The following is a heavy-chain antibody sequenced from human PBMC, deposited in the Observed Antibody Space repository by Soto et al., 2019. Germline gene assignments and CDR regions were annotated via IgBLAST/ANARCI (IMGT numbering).Heavy chain of an antibody. J-gene: IGHJ4*02. CDR3: AIDLGYYGSGSYYESFFDY. D-gene: IGHD3-10*01. CDR1: GYTITSSG. Sequence: ASVKVSCKASGYTITSSGINWVLQAPGQGLERMGWISAYNGNTNYAQKLQGRVTMTTDTSTSTAYMELRSLRSDDTAVYFCAIDLGYYGSGSYYESFFDYCGQGSLVTVSS. CDR2: ISAYNGNT. V-gene: IGHV1-18*01.